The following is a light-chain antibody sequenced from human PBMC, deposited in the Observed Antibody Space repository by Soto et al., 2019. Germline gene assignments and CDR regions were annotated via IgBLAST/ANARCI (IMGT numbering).Light chain of an antibody. V-gene: IGLV2-14*01. J-gene: IGLJ3*02. CDR2: EVT. CDR1: SSNIGGNS. CDR3: SSYTTSSTLV. Sequence: QSVMTQPPSVSAAPGQKVTISCSGSSSNIGGNSVSWYQQLPGTAPKLLIYEVTKRPSGVSNRFSGSKSGNTASLTISGLQAEDEADYYCSSYTTSSTLVFGGGTKLTVL.